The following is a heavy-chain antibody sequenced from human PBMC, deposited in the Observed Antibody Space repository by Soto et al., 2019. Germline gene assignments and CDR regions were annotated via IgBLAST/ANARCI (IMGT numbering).Heavy chain of an antibody. Sequence: ETLSLTCAVSGYSISSGYYWGWIRQPPGKGLEWIGSIYHSGSTYYNPSLKSRVTISVDTSKNQFSLKLSSVTAADTAVYYCARDGSGWYGDAFDIWGQGTMVTVSS. CDR1: GYSISSGYY. CDR3: ARDGSGWYGDAFDI. CDR2: IYHSGST. J-gene: IGHJ3*02. V-gene: IGHV4-38-2*02. D-gene: IGHD6-19*01.